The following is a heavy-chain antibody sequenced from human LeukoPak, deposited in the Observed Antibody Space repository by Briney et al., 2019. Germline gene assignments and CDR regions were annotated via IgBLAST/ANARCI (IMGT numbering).Heavy chain of an antibody. D-gene: IGHD6-19*01. CDR3: AKDPWGSGWTFDY. Sequence: TGGSLRLSCAASGFTFSSYAMSWVRQAPGKGLEWVSAISGSGGSTYYADSVKGRFTISRDNSKNTLYLQMNSLRAEDTAVYYCAKDPWGSGWTFDYWGQGTLVTVSS. CDR1: GFTFSSYA. J-gene: IGHJ4*02. V-gene: IGHV3-23*01. CDR2: ISGSGGST.